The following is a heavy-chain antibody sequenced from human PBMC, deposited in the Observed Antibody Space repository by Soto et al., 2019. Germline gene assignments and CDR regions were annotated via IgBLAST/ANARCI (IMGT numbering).Heavy chain of an antibody. J-gene: IGHJ6*03. D-gene: IGHD3-3*01. Sequence: GGSLRLSCAASGFTVSSNYMSWVRQAPGKGLEWVSVIYSGGSTYYADSVKGRFTISRDNSKNTLYLQMNSLRAEDTAVYYCAREYYERYYYMDVWGKGTTVTVSS. V-gene: IGHV3-66*01. CDR2: IYSGGST. CDR3: AREYYERYYYMDV. CDR1: GFTVSSNY.